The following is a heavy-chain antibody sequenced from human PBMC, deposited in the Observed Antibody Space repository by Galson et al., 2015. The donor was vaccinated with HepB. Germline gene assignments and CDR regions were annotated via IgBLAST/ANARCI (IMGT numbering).Heavy chain of an antibody. J-gene: IGHJ2*01. CDR3: ARSTGCSSTSCYMGWYFDL. V-gene: IGHV3-21*04. CDR2: ISSSSSYI. Sequence: SLRLSCAASGFTFSSYSMNWVRQAPGKGLEWVSSISSSSSYIYYADSVKGRFTISADKSISTAYLQWSSLKASDTAMYYCARSTGCSSTSCYMGWYFDLWGRGTLVTVSS. D-gene: IGHD2-2*02. CDR1: GFTFSSYS.